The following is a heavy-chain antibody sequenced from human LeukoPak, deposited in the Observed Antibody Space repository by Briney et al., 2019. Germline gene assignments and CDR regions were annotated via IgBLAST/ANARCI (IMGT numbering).Heavy chain of an antibody. Sequence: TGGSLRLSCAASGFTFSSYDMHWVRQATGKGLEWVSAIGTAGDTYYPGSVKGRFTISRENAKNSLYLQMNSLRAGDTAVYYCARLYSNYVGGTYYFDYWGQGTLVTVSS. CDR1: GFTFSSYD. D-gene: IGHD4-4*01. CDR2: IGTAGDT. V-gene: IGHV3-13*01. J-gene: IGHJ4*02. CDR3: ARLYSNYVGGTYYFDY.